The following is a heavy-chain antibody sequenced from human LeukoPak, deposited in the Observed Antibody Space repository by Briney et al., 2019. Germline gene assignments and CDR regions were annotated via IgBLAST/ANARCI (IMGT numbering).Heavy chain of an antibody. V-gene: IGHV1-46*01. CDR1: GYTFINHY. Sequence: ASVKISYKPSGYTFINHYIHWVRQAPGQGLEWMGVVRPGDGRTSYAQNFQGRVSMTTDTSTSTAYMELRSLRSEDTALYYCSRTVNSWFDPWGQGAPVTVAS. CDR3: SRTVNSWFDP. CDR2: VRPGDGRT. D-gene: IGHD4-17*01. J-gene: IGHJ5*02.